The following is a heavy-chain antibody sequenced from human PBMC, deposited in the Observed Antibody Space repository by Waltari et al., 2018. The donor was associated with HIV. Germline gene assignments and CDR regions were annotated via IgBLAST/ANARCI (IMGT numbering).Heavy chain of an antibody. J-gene: IGHJ5*02. CDR1: GYLFNNYD. CDR3: ARAVNAVGAPHWFAP. Sequence: QVQLVQSGAEVKQPGASVTVSCKASGYLFNNYDINWLRQAPGQGLEWMGWMNPNSRNTGYAQKFQGRVTMTRDTSITTAYMELSSLKSEDTAVYYCARAVNAVGAPHWFAPWGQGTLVTVSS. V-gene: IGHV1-8*01. CDR2: MNPNSRNT. D-gene: IGHD1-26*01.